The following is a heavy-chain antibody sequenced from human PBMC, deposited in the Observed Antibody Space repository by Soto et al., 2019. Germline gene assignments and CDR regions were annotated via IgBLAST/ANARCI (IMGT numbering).Heavy chain of an antibody. V-gene: IGHV4-31*03. CDR1: GGSISSGGYY. CDR3: ARDADEDGYSSSWRIDAFDI. Sequence: SETLSLTCTVSGGSISSGGYYWSWIRQHPGKGLEWIGYIYYSGSTYYNPSLKSRVTISVDTSKNQFSLKLSSVTAADTAVYYCARDADEDGYSSSWRIDAFDIWGQGTMVTVSS. D-gene: IGHD6-13*01. J-gene: IGHJ3*02. CDR2: IYYSGST.